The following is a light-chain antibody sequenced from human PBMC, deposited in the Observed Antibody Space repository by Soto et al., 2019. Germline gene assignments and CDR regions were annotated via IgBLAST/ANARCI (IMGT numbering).Light chain of an antibody. V-gene: IGKV3-20*01. J-gene: IGKJ1*01. CDR2: DVS. CDR1: QSVTKY. CDR3: QQYGGSPRT. Sequence: PGERATLSCRASQSVTKYLAWYQQKPGQALRLLIYDVSKRATGIPARFSGSGSETDFTLTISRLEPEDFAVYYCQQYGGSPRTFGQGTKVEVK.